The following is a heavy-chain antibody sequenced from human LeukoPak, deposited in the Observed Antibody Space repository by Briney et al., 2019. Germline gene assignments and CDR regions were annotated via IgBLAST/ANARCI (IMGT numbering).Heavy chain of an antibody. J-gene: IGHJ5*02. CDR1: GGSFSSNI. D-gene: IGHD2-2*01. CDR2: IVPIFGKT. Sequence: SVKVSCKASGGSFSSNIIGWVRQAPGQGLEWMGGIVPIFGKTKYAQKFQGRVTITTDEASSTAYMELSSLRSDDTAIYYCARGWGIPAPISWFDPWGQGTLVTVSS. V-gene: IGHV1-69*05. CDR3: ARGWGIPAPISWFDP.